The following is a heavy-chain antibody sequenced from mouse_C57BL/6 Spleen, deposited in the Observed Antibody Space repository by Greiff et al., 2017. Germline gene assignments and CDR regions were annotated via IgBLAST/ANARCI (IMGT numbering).Heavy chain of an antibody. J-gene: IGHJ3*01. D-gene: IGHD2-2*01. CDR2: INPSNGGT. V-gene: IGHV1-53*01. CDR3: ASQEGYYGYVPFAY. CDR1: GYTFTSYW. Sequence: VQLQQPGTELVKPGASVKLSCKASGYTFTSYWMHWVKQRPGQGLEWIGNINPSNGGTNYNEKFKSKATLTVDKSSSTAYMQLSSLTSEDSAVYYGASQEGYYGYVPFAYWGQGTLVTVSA.